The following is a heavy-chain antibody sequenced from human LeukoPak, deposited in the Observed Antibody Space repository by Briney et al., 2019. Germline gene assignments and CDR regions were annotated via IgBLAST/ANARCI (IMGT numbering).Heavy chain of an antibody. D-gene: IGHD2/OR15-2a*01. CDR3: ARDADTTALYWYFDL. Sequence: GGSLRLSCTASGFALSHYGMHWVRQAPGKGLELVALLWADGTRPSYADSVKGRFTISRDISRNTLYLQMNGLRAEDTALYYCARDADTTALYWYFDLWGRGTLVTVSS. J-gene: IGHJ2*01. CDR1: GFALSHYG. CDR2: LWADGTRP. V-gene: IGHV3-33*08.